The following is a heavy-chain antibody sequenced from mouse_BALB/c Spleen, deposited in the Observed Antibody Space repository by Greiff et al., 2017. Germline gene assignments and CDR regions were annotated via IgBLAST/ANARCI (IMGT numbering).Heavy chain of an antibody. V-gene: IGHV5-12-2*01. CDR1: GFTFSSYT. J-gene: IGHJ4*01. Sequence: DVQLVESGGGLVQPGGSLKLSCAASGFTFSSYTMSWVRQTPEKRLEWVAYISNGGGSTYYPDTVKGRFTISRDNAKNTLYLQMSSLKSEDTAMYYCARLHYLMDYWGQGTSVTVSS. CDR3: ARLHYLMDY. D-gene: IGHD5-5*01. CDR2: ISNGGGST.